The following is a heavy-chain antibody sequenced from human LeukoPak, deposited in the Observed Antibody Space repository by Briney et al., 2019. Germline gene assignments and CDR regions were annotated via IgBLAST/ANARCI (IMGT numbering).Heavy chain of an antibody. CDR2: IYTSGST. CDR3: ARDHLGVSEYSCYDPWGFDP. V-gene: IGHV4-61*02. CDR1: GGSLSSGSYY. Sequence: SETLSLTCTVSGGSLSSGSYYWGWIRQPAGKGLEWIGRIYTSGSTNYNPSLKSRVTISVDTSKNQFSLKLSSVTAADTAVYYCARDHLGVSEYSCYDPWGFDPWGQGTLVTVSS. J-gene: IGHJ5*02. D-gene: IGHD5-12*01.